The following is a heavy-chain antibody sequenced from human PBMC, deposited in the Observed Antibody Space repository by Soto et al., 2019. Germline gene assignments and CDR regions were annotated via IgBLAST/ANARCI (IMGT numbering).Heavy chain of an antibody. V-gene: IGHV3-66*01. CDR1: GFTVSSNY. D-gene: IGHD3-10*01. CDR3: TVLWFGEPARFDY. CDR2: IYSGGST. Sequence: PGGFLRLSRAASGFTVSSNYGSWVRQAPEKGLEWVSVIYSGGSTYYADSEKGRFTIYRDNSKNTVYHQMNSLRAEDNAVYYSTVLWFGEPARFDYWRQGTLVTVSS. J-gene: IGHJ4*02.